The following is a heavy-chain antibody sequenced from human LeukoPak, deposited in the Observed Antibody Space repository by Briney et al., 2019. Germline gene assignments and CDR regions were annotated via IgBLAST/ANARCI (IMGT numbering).Heavy chain of an antibody. Sequence: ASVKVSCKASGYTFTAYYMHWLRQAPGQGLEWMGWINPNSDGTTYTQKFQGRVTMTRNTSISTAYMELSSLRSEDTAVYYCARGLRYCSGGRCYFSPPYYYYMDVWGKGTTVTISS. J-gene: IGHJ6*03. D-gene: IGHD2-15*01. CDR3: ARGLRYCSGGRCYFSPPYYYYMDV. CDR2: INPNSDGT. CDR1: GYTFTAYY. V-gene: IGHV1-2*02.